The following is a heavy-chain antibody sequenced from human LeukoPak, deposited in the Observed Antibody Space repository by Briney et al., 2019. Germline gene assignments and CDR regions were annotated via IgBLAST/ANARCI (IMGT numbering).Heavy chain of an antibody. CDR2: IYHSGST. J-gene: IGHJ4*02. D-gene: IGHD5-18*01. CDR3: ATIHGYSYGYFHY. V-gene: IGHV4-38-2*01. CDR1: NYSINSGYY. Sequence: SETLSLTCAVSNYSINSGYYWGWLRQPPGKGLEWIGSIYHSGSTYYNPSLKSRATISVDTSKNQFSLKLSSVTAADTAIYYCATIHGYSYGYFHYWGQGTLVTISS.